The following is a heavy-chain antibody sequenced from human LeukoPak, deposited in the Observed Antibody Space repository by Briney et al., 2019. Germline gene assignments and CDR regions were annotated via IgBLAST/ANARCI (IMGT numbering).Heavy chain of an antibody. V-gene: IGHV3-21*04. D-gene: IGHD1-7*01. CDR3: ARSVYNWNSWFDP. CDR1: GFTFSSYA. Sequence: GGSLRLSCAASGFTFSSYAMSWVRQAPGKGLEWVSSISSSSTYIYYADSVKGRFTISRDNSKNTLYLQMNSLRAEDTAVYYCARSVYNWNSWFDPWGQGTLVTVSS. CDR2: ISSSSTYI. J-gene: IGHJ5*02.